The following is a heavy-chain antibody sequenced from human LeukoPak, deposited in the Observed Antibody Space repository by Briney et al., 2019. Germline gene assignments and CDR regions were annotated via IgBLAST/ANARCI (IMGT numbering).Heavy chain of an antibody. Sequence: PGGSLRLSCAASGFTFSDYYMSWIRQAPGKGLEWVSYISSSGSTIYYADSVKGRFTISRDNAKNSLYLQMNSLRAEDTAVYYCSRDLVTNNWSSSYYYGMDVWGQGTTVTVSS. CDR2: ISSSGSTI. CDR1: GFTFSDYY. V-gene: IGHV3-11*01. D-gene: IGHD1-20*01. CDR3: SRDLVTNNWSSSYYYGMDV. J-gene: IGHJ6*02.